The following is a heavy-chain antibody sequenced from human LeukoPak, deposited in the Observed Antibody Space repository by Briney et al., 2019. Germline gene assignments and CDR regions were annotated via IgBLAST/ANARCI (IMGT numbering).Heavy chain of an antibody. V-gene: IGHV3-11*01. D-gene: IGHD4-11*01. J-gene: IGHJ5*02. CDR2: ISSSGSTI. CDR3: ARTPATHTVTTTNWFDP. CDR1: GFTFSDYY. Sequence: TGGSLRLSCAASGFTFSDYYMSWIRQAPGKGLEWVSYISSSGSTIYYADSVKGRFTISRDNAKNSLYLQMNSLRAEDTAVYYCARTPATHTVTTTNWFDPWGQGTLVTVSS.